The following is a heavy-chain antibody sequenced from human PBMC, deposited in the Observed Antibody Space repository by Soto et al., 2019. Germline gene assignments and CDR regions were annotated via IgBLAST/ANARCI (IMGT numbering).Heavy chain of an antibody. CDR2: IYYSGST. J-gene: IGHJ4*02. V-gene: IGHV4-59*08. CDR1: GVSISSYY. CDR3: ARQAIRVAATSGYDY. Sequence: PSETLSLTCTVSGVSISSYYWSWIRQPPGKGLEWIGYIYYSGSTNYNPSLKSRVTISVDTSKNQFSLKLSSVTAADTAVYYCARQAIRVAATSGYDYWGQGTLVTVSS. D-gene: IGHD2-15*01.